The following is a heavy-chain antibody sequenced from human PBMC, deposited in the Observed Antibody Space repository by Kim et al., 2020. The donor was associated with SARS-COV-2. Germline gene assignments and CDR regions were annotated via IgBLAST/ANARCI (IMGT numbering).Heavy chain of an antibody. CDR3: ARAGDIVVVPAAIRGLDP. CDR2: ISAYNGNT. Sequence: ASVKVSCKASGYTFTSYGISWVRQAPGQGLEWMGWISAYNGNTNYAQKLQGRVTMTTDTSTSTAYMELRSLRSDDTAVYYCARAGDIVVVPAAIRGLDPWGQRTLVTVSS. J-gene: IGHJ5*02. CDR1: GYTFTSYG. D-gene: IGHD2-2*02. V-gene: IGHV1-18*01.